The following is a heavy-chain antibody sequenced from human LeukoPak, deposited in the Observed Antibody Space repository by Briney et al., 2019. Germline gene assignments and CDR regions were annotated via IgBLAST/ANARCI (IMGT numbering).Heavy chain of an antibody. Sequence: GGSLRLSCAVSTFTVASNYMSWVRQPPGKGLVWVSDIYQGGSTYYSDSVKGRFTISGDISKNTLHLQMNNLRVDDTAVYYCARVRDVYNHVFENWGQGTLVTVS. CDR1: TFTVASNY. D-gene: IGHD5-24*01. J-gene: IGHJ4*02. V-gene: IGHV3-53*01. CDR2: IYQGGST. CDR3: ARVRDVYNHVFEN.